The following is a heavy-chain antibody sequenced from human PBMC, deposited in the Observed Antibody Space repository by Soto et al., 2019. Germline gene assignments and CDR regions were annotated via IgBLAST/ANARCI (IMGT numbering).Heavy chain of an antibody. D-gene: IGHD3-16*01. J-gene: IGHJ3*02. CDR2: IYYSGST. CDR1: GGSISSSNYY. Sequence: SETLSLTCTVSGGSISSSNYYWGWIRQPPGKGLEWIGSIYYSGSTAYNSSLKSRVTMSVDTSKNQLSLRLSSVTAADTAVYYCASPTLGAFDIWGQGTMVTVSS. V-gene: IGHV4-39*01. CDR3: ASPTLGAFDI.